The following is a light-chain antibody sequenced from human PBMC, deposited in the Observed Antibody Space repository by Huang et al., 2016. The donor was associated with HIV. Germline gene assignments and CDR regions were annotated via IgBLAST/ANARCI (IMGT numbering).Light chain of an antibody. CDR2: KAA. CDR1: QSISNY. CDR3: QQYNSYRT. Sequence: DIQMTQSPSTLSASVGDRVTITCRARQSISNYLAWYQQKPGKAPKLLIYKAATLESGVPSRCSGSGSGTEFTLTISSLQPDDFATYYCQQYNSYRTFGQGTKVEIK. V-gene: IGKV1-5*03. J-gene: IGKJ1*01.